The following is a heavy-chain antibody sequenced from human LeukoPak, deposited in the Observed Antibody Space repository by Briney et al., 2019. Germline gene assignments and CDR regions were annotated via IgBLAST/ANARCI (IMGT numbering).Heavy chain of an antibody. CDR2: IYYSGST. V-gene: IGHV4-59*01. D-gene: IGHD5/OR15-5a*01. CDR1: GGSISSYY. CDR3: AREKSTHWFAP. J-gene: IGHJ5*02. Sequence: SETLSLTCTVSGGSISSYYWSWIRQPPGKGLEWIGYIYYSGSTNYNPSLKSRVTISVDTSKNQFSLKLSSVTAADTAVYYCAREKSTHWFAPGGKETLVTVS.